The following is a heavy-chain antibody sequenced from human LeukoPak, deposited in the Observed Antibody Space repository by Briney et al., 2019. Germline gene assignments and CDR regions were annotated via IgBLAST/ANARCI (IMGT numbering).Heavy chain of an antibody. J-gene: IGHJ4*02. CDR2: IRQDGNEK. Sequence: GGSLRLSCAASGFTFSGYWMSWVRQAPGKGLEWVASIRQDGNEKHYVDSVKSRFTISRDNAKNSLYLQMNSLRAEDTAVYYCARDVYYDTNFDFWGQGTLVTVSS. D-gene: IGHD3-16*01. CDR3: ARDVYYDTNFDF. CDR1: GFTFSGYW. V-gene: IGHV3-7*01.